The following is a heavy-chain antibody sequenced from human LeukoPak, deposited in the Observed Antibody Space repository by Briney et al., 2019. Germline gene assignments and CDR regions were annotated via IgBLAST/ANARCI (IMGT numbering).Heavy chain of an antibody. CDR3: ARGIAAAGCIDY. CDR2: ISSSSSYI. V-gene: IGHV3-21*01. D-gene: IGHD6-13*01. J-gene: IGHJ4*02. Sequence: GGSLRLSCAASGFTFSSYGMNWVRQAPGKGLEWVSSISSSSSYIYYADSVKGRFTISRDNAKNSLYLQMNSLRAEDTAVYYCARGIAAAGCIDYWGQGTLVTVSS. CDR1: GFTFSSYG.